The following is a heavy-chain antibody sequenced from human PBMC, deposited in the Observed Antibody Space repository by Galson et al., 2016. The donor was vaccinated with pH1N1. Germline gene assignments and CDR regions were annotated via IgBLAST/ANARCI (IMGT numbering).Heavy chain of an antibody. D-gene: IGHD4-17*01. Sequence: ALVKPTQTLTLTCTFSGFSLSTSGVGVGWIRQPPGKALEWLALIYWNDDKRYSPSLKSRLTITKDTSKNQVVLTTTNMDPVDTATYYCAHSLYGDYVGWFDPWGQGTLVTVSS. CDR3: AHSLYGDYVGWFDP. CDR2: IYWNDDK. CDR1: GFSLSTSGVG. J-gene: IGHJ5*02. V-gene: IGHV2-5*01.